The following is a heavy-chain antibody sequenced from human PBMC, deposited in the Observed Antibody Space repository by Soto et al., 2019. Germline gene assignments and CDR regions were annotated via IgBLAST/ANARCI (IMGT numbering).Heavy chain of an antibody. V-gene: IGHV3-33*01. D-gene: IGHD3-10*01. CDR2: ILYAGNND. Sequence: QVQLVESGGGVVQPGRSLRLSCAASGFTFSNSGMHWVRQAPGKGLEWLAVILYAGNNDFYADSVKGRFTISRDNSNNTLYLQMNSLSVTERAVFYCARDIRTNRDTLWSWGQGTRVTVSS. J-gene: IGHJ5*02. CDR3: ARDIRTNRDTLWS. CDR1: GFTFSNSG.